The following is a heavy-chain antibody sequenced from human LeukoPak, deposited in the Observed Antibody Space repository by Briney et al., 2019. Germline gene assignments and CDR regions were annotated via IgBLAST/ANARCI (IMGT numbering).Heavy chain of an antibody. CDR2: IYSGGST. J-gene: IGHJ4*02. D-gene: IGHD6-19*01. CDR3: ARVVLVVAGQYYFDY. V-gene: IGHV3-53*04. CDR1: GFTVSSNY. Sequence: GGSLRLSCAASGFTVSSNYMSWVRQAPGKGLEWVSVIYSGGSTYYADSVKGRFTISRHNSKNTLYLQMNSLRAEDTAVYYCARVVLVVAGQYYFDYWGQGTLVTVSS.